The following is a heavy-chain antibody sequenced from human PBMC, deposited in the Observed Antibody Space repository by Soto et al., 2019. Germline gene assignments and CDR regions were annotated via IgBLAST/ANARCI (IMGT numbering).Heavy chain of an antibody. Sequence: GESLKISCKGSGYSFTGYWIGWVRQMPGKGLEWMGIIYPGDSDTGYSPSFQGQVTISADKSISTAYLQWSSLKASDTAMYYCASHSVWFGELSNWDYYYYGMDVWGQGTTVTVS. CDR3: ASHSVWFGELSNWDYYYYGMDV. D-gene: IGHD3-10*01. V-gene: IGHV5-51*01. CDR2: IYPGDSDT. J-gene: IGHJ6*02. CDR1: GYSFTGYW.